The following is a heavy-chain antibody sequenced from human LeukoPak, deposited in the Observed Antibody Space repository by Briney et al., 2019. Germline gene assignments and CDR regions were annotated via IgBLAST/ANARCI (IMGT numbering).Heavy chain of an antibody. CDR2: INHSGST. CDR3: ARALGYHDAFDI. V-gene: IGHV4-34*01. J-gene: IGHJ3*02. CDR1: GGSFSGYY. D-gene: IGHD3-16*01. Sequence: SSETLSLTCAVYGGSFSGYYWSWIRQPPGKGLEWIGEINHSGSTNYNPSLKSRVTISVDTSKNQFSLKLSSVTAADTAVYYCARALGYHDAFDIWGQGTMVTVSS.